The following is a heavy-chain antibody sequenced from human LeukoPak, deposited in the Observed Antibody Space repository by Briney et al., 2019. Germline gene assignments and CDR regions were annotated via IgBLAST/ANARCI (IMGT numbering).Heavy chain of an antibody. CDR2: IYWDDDK. V-gene: IGHV2-5*02. J-gene: IGHJ4*02. Sequence: SGPTLVKPTQTPTLTCTFSGFSLSTSGVGVGWIRQPPGKALEWLAVIYWDDDKRFRPSLKSRLTITKDTSKNQVVLTMTNMDAEDTATYYCAPRPSSSWVFDYWGQGTLVTVSS. CDR3: APRPSSSWVFDY. CDR1: GFSLSTSGVG. D-gene: IGHD6-13*01.